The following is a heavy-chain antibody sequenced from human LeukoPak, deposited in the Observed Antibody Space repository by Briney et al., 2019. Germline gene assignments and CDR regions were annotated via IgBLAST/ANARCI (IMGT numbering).Heavy chain of an antibody. Sequence: ASVKVSCKASGGTFISYAISWVRQAPGQGLEWMGGIIPILGTANYAQKFQGRVTITADESTSTAYMELSSLRSEDTAVYYCARDVGVWFGELSFWGQGTLVTVSS. D-gene: IGHD3-10*01. CDR3: ARDVGVWFGELSF. CDR1: GGTFISYA. V-gene: IGHV1-69*13. CDR2: IIPILGTA. J-gene: IGHJ4*02.